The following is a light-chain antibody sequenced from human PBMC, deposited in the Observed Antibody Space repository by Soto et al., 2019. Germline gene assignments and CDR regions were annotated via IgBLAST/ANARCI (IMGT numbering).Light chain of an antibody. J-gene: IGKJ1*01. Sequence: EIVLTQSPGTLSASPGGRATLSCRSSETVYDRQLAWYQQRAGQAPRLLIYAISTRAAGIPDRFSGSGSGTDFTLTISRLEPEDFAVFYCQQYGGSPWTFGQGTKVDIK. CDR3: QQYGGSPWT. CDR1: ETVYDRQ. CDR2: AIS. V-gene: IGKV3-20*01.